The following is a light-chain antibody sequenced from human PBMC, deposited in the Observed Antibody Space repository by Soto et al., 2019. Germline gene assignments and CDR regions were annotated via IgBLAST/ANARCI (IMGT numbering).Light chain of an antibody. CDR3: QQYAKAPLT. J-gene: IGKJ1*01. CDR2: GAS. CDR1: KIVNNNY. V-gene: IGKV3-20*01. Sequence: ESVLTQSPATLSLSRGERATLSCGASKIVNNNYLAWYQQKPGQAPRLVIYGASNRATGVPDRFSASGSGTDFTLTISRLEPEDFAVYYCQQYAKAPLTFGQGTKVDIK.